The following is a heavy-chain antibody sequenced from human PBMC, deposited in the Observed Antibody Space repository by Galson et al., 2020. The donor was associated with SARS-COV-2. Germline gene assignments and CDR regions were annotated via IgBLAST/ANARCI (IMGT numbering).Heavy chain of an antibody. D-gene: IGHD6-19*01. J-gene: IGHJ4*02. CDR2: IHSSGST. Sequence: SETLSLTCAVSGGSISGTSYYWSWIRQPAGKGLEWIGRIHSSGSTNYNPSLKSRVTISIDTSKNQFSLRLSSVTAADTAIYYCASGPVAGSVEWGQVTLVTDSS. V-gene: IGHV4-61*02. CDR3: ASGPVAGSVE. CDR1: GGSISGTSYY.